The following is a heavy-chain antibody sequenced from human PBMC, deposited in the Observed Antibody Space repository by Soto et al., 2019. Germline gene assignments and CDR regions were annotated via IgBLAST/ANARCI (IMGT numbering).Heavy chain of an antibody. J-gene: IGHJ4*02. V-gene: IGHV3-23*01. CDR1: GFAFITYG. CDR3: AKDRGCSSATCYQAD. Sequence: WGSLRLSCVASGFAFITYGIICCRHTPLQGLEWVSAINAGGRGAYYADSVKGRFIISRDNSKNTLYLQMNSLRAEDSAVYYCAKDRGCSSATCYQADWGQGTLVTVSS. CDR2: INAGGRGA. D-gene: IGHD2-2*01.